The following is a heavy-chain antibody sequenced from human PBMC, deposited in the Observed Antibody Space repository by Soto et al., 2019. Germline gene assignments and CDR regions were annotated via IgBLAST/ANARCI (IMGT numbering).Heavy chain of an antibody. CDR1: GGSISSGGYY. J-gene: IGHJ4*02. Sequence: QVQLQESGPGLVKPSQTLSLTCTVSGGSISSGGYYWSWIRQHPGKGLEWIGYIYYSGSTYYNPSLKSRVTISVDTSKNQFSLKLSSVTAADTAMYYCARDGYYDYVWGSYRYTYYYFDYWGQGTLVTVSS. V-gene: IGHV4-31*03. CDR2: IYYSGST. CDR3: ARDGYYDYVWGSYRYTYYYFDY. D-gene: IGHD3-16*02.